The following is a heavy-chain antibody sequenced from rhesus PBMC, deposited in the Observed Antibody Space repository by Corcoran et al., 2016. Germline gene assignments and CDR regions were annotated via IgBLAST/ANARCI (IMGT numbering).Heavy chain of an antibody. CDR2: INSGGSST. D-gene: IGHD3-34*01. CDR3: AKELSWVDYYGFDV. CDR1: GFIFSSYW. J-gene: IGHJ5-1*01. Sequence: EAQLVESGGGLAKPGGSLILSCAASGFIFSSYWMNWVRQAPGMGRGWVSGINSGGSSTYYADSVKVRFTISRDNAKNTLSLQMNSLKTADTAVYYCAKELSWVDYYGFDVWGPGILVTVSS. V-gene: IGHV3S42*01.